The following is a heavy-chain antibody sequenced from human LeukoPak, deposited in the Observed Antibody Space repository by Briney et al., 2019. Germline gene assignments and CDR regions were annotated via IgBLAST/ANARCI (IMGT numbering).Heavy chain of an antibody. CDR3: AKVAAAPY. D-gene: IGHD6-13*01. V-gene: IGHV3-21*04. Sequence: GGSLRLSCVASGFTFSSYSMNWVRQAPGKGLEWVSSISSSSSYIYYADSVKGRFTISRDNAKNSLSLQLNSLRAEDTAVYYCAKVAAAPYWGQGTLVTVSS. CDR1: GFTFSSYS. J-gene: IGHJ4*02. CDR2: ISSSSSYI.